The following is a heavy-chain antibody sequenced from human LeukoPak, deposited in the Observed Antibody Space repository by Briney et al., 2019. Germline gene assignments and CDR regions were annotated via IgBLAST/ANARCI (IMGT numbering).Heavy chain of an antibody. CDR3: AKGHAYSSGLDY. Sequence: SLRLSCAASGFTFDDYAMHWVRQAPGKGLEWVSGISWNSGSIGYADSVKGRFTISRDNAKNSLYLQMNSLRAEDTALYYCAKGHAYSSGLDYWGQGTLVTVSS. CDR2: ISWNSGSI. CDR1: GFTFDDYA. V-gene: IGHV3-9*01. J-gene: IGHJ4*02. D-gene: IGHD6-19*01.